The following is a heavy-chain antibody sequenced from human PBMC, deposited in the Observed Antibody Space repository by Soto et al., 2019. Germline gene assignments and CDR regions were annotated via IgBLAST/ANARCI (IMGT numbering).Heavy chain of an antibody. CDR1: GFVFSSYH. J-gene: IGHJ6*03. CDR3: ARDKGYCSSTSCYYDYYMDV. D-gene: IGHD2-2*01. V-gene: IGHV3-48*01. CDR2: ISSSSDNI. Sequence: EVKLVESGGGLVQPGGSPRLSCAASGFVFSSYHMNWVRQAPGKGLEWISYISSSSDNIYYADSVRGRFTISRDNAKNLLYLQMNSLRAEDTAVYSCARDKGYCSSTSCYYDYYMDVWGKGTTVTVSS.